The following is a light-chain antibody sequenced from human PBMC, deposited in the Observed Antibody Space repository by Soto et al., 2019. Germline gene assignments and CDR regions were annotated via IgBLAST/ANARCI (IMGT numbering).Light chain of an antibody. CDR1: ESVRSST. CDR2: GVS. CDR3: QQYGSSGLT. J-gene: IGKJ4*01. Sequence: EIVLTQSPGTLSLSPGERAMLSCRASESVRSSTLAWYQQKPGQAPRLLISGVSSRATGIPDRFSGSGSGTDFTLTISRLEPEDFAVYYCQQYGSSGLTFGGGTKVEIK. V-gene: IGKV3-20*01.